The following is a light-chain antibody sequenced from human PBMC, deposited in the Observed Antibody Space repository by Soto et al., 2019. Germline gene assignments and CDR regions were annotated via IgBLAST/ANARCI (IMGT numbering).Light chain of an antibody. Sequence: DIQMTQSPSSLSASVGDRVTITCRASQGINHYLAWYQHKPGKGPKLLIYTASTLQSGVPSRFSGSGSGTYFALTISSLQPEDVATYYCQKYNSAPSITFVQGTRLEIK. CDR1: QGINHY. CDR3: QKYNSAPSIT. CDR2: TAS. V-gene: IGKV1-27*01. J-gene: IGKJ5*01.